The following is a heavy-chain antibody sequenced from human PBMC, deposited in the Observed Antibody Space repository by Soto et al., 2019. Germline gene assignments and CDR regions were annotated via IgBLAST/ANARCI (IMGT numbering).Heavy chain of an antibody. D-gene: IGHD1-7*01. Sequence: PSQTLSLTCAISGDSVSSNSAAWNWIRQSPSRGLEWLGRTYYRSKWYNDYAVSVKRRITINPDTSKNQISLQLNSVTPEDTVVFYCASNHLSGTYGMDVWGQGTTVTVSS. CDR3: ASNHLSGTYGMDV. CDR1: GDSVSSNSAA. CDR2: TYYRSKWYN. J-gene: IGHJ6*02. V-gene: IGHV6-1*01.